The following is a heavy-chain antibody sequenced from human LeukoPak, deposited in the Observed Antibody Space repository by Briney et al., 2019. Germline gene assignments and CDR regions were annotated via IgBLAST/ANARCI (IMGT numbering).Heavy chain of an antibody. CDR2: ISYDGSNK. Sequence: GGSLRLSCAASGFTFSSYAMHWVRQAPGKGLEWVAVISYDGSNKYYADSVKGRFTISRDNSKNTLYLQMNSLRAEDTAVYYCAREKFYGDYTYYYYGMDVWGKGTTVTVSS. J-gene: IGHJ6*04. D-gene: IGHD4-17*01. V-gene: IGHV3-30*04. CDR1: GFTFSSYA. CDR3: AREKFYGDYTYYYYGMDV.